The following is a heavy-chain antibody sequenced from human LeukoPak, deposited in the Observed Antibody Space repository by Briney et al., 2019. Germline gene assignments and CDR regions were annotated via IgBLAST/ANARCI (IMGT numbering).Heavy chain of an antibody. CDR2: IYWDDDK. CDR1: GGSISSYYG. V-gene: IGHV2-5*08. D-gene: IGHD3-10*01. J-gene: IGHJ4*02. Sequence: TLSLTCTVSGGSISSYYGSWIPQPPGKGLEWLALIYWDDDKRYSPSLKSRLTITKDTSKNQVVLTMTNMDPVDTATYYCAHRYYYFDYWGPGTLVTVSS. CDR3: AHRYYYFDY.